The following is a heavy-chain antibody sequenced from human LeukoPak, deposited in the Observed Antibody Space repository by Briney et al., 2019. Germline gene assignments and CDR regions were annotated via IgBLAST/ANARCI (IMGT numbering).Heavy chain of an antibody. J-gene: IGHJ4*02. CDR1: GGSISSYY. CDR3: ARDRRWLQLVD. Sequence: PSETLSLTCTISGGSISSYYWSWIRQPAGKGLEWIGRIFTSGSTNYNPSLKSRVTMSVDTSKNQFSLKLSSVTAAETAVYYCARDRRWLQLVDWGQGTLVTVSS. D-gene: IGHD5-24*01. CDR2: IFTSGST. V-gene: IGHV4-4*07.